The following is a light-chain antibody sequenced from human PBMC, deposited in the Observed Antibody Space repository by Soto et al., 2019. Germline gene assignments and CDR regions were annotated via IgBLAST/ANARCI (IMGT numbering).Light chain of an antibody. CDR2: GAS. CDR1: QSVNLNY. V-gene: IGKV3-20*01. J-gene: IGKJ3*01. CDR3: QQYSKSPFT. Sequence: EIVLTQSPGTLSLSPGERATRSCRASQSVNLNYLAWYQQKPGQAPRLLIYGASSRATGITDRFSGSGSGTEFTLTVSRLEPEDFAVYYSQQYSKSPFTFGPGTKVDIK.